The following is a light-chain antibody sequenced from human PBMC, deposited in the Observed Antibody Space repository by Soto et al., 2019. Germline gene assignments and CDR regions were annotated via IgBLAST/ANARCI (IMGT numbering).Light chain of an antibody. CDR1: QSVSSD. CDR2: DTS. V-gene: IGKV3-15*01. CDR3: QQYNKWPLT. Sequence: EIVMTQSPATLSVSPGERATLSCRASQSVSSDLVWYQQKAGQAPRLLIYDTSTRATGIPARFSGSGSGTEFTLPISSLQSEDSAVYHCQQYNKWPLTFGGGTTV. J-gene: IGKJ4*01.